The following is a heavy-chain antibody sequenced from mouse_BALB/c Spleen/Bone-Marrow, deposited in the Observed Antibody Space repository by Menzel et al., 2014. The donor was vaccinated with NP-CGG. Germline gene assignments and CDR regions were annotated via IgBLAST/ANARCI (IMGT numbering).Heavy chain of an antibody. CDR3: ARRDYAMDY. CDR1: GYAFTNYL. V-gene: IGHV1-54*01. CDR2: INPGSGGT. Sequence: QVQLKQSGAKLVRPGTSVKVSCKASGYAFTNYLIEWVKQRPGQGLEWIGVINPGSGGTNYNEKFKGKATLTADKSSSTAYMQLSSLTSDDSAVYFCARRDYAMDYWGQGTSVTVSS. J-gene: IGHJ4*01.